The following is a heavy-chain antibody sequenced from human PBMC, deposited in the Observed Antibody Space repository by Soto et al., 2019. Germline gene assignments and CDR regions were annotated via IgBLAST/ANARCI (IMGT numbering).Heavy chain of an antibody. V-gene: IGHV4-61*08. Sequence: SETLSLTCTVSGGSISSGDYYWSWIRQPPGKGLEWIGYIYYSGSTNYNPSLKSRVTISVDTSKNQFSLKLSSVTAADTAVYYCAMDSGSYVPVGNWGQGTLVTVSS. CDR3: AMDSGSYVPVGN. CDR2: IYYSGST. D-gene: IGHD3-10*01. J-gene: IGHJ4*02. CDR1: GGSISSGDYY.